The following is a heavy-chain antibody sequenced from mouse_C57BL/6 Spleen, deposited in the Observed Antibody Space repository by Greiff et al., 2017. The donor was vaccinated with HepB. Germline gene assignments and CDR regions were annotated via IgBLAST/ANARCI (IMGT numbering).Heavy chain of an antibody. V-gene: IGHV1-55*01. J-gene: IGHJ2*01. CDR3: ARRFYSLDY. D-gene: IGHD2-1*01. CDR1: GYTFTSYW. Sequence: QVQLQQPGAELVKPGASVKMSCKASGYTFTSYWITWVKQRPGQGLEWIGDIYPGSGSTNYNEKFKSKATLTVDKSSSTAYMQLSSLTSEDSAVYYCARRFYSLDYWGQGTTLTVSS. CDR2: IYPGSGST.